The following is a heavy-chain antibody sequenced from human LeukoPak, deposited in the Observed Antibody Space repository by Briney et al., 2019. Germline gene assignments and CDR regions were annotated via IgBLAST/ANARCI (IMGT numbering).Heavy chain of an antibody. J-gene: IGHJ4*02. CDR3: ATLYYDILTGYYGTHYFDY. Sequence: SETLSLTCTVSGGSISSSSYYCGWIRQPPGKGLEGIASIYYSGSPYYNPSLKSRVTISVDTSKNQFSLKLSSVTAADTAVYYCATLYYDILTGYYGTHYFDYWGQGTLVTVSS. V-gene: IGHV4-39*01. D-gene: IGHD3-9*01. CDR1: GGSISSSSYY. CDR2: IYYSGSP.